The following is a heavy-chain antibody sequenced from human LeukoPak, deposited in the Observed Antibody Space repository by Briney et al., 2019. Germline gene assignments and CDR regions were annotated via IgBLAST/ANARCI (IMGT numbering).Heavy chain of an antibody. CDR2: MRDDGSDT. D-gene: IGHD5-24*01. Sequence: GTSLRLSCIVSGFTLRSYAMHWVRQAPGKGLEWLAIMRDDGSDTSLSDSVKGRFTISRDNSKNTLYLQMNSLRAEDTAVYYCAEGGGMAYYFDYWGQGSLVTVSS. CDR1: GFTLRSYA. CDR3: AEGGGMAYYFDY. J-gene: IGHJ4*02. V-gene: IGHV3-33*06.